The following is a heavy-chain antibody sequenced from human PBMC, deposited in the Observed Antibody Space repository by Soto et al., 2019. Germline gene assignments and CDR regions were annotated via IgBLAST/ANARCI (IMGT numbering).Heavy chain of an antibody. J-gene: IGHJ6*02. CDR2: INAGNGNT. Sequence: GASVKVSCKASGYTFTSYAMHWVRQAPGQRLEWMGWINAGNGNTKYSQKFQGRVTITRDTSASTAYMELSSLRSEDTAVYYCARDYREMKAATPRMDVWGQGTTVTVSS. CDR3: ARDYREMKAATPRMDV. CDR1: GYTFTSYA. D-gene: IGHD2-15*01. V-gene: IGHV1-3*01.